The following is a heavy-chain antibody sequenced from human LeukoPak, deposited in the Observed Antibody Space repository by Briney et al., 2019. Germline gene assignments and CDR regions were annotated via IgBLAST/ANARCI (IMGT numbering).Heavy chain of an antibody. V-gene: IGHV3-33*06. J-gene: IGHJ6*03. CDR3: AKSGSREYYYYYYMDV. Sequence: GGSLRLSCAASGFTFSDYYMSWIRQAPGKGLEWVAVIWYDGSNKYYADSVKGRFTISRDNSKNTLYLQMNSLRAEDTAVYYCAKSGSREYYYYYYMDVWGKGTTVTVSS. CDR2: IWYDGSNK. D-gene: IGHD2-15*01. CDR1: GFTFSDYY.